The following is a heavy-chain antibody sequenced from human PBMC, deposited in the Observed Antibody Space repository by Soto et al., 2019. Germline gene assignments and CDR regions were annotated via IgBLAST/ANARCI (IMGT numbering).Heavy chain of an antibody. CDR2: ISSSSSTI. V-gene: IGHV3-48*01. J-gene: IGHJ4*02. D-gene: IGHD2-15*01. Sequence: LRLSCAASGFTFSSYSMNWVRQAPGKGLEWVSYISSSSSTIYYADSVKGRFTISRDNAKNTLYLQMNSLRAEDTAVYYCARDLVVAAIGYYFDYWGQGTLVTVSS. CDR3: ARDLVVAAIGYYFDY. CDR1: GFTFSSYS.